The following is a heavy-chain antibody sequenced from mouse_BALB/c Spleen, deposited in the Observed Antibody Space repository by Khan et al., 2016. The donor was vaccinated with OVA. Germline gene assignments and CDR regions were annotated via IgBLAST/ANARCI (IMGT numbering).Heavy chain of an antibody. CDR2: ISNRGSTT. V-gene: IGHV5-12*02. Sequence: EVELVESGGGLVQPGGSLKLSCVISGFTFSDYYMYWVRQTPEKRLEWVAYISNRGSTTYYPDTVRGRFTISRDNAKNTLYLQMSRLKSEDTAMYYCAREGDDGGLAYRGQGTLVTVSA. D-gene: IGHD2-3*01. J-gene: IGHJ3*01. CDR1: GFTFSDYY. CDR3: AREGDDGGLAY.